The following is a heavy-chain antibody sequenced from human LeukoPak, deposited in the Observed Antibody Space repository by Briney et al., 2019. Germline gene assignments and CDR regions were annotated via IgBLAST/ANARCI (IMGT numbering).Heavy chain of an antibody. CDR1: GGSISDYY. V-gene: IGHV4-59*08. J-gene: IGHJ4*02. CDR2: IHYRGST. CDR3: ARRSYYNRFDY. D-gene: IGHD3-10*01. Sequence: SETLSLTCTVSGGSISDYYWNWIRQPPGKGLEWIGYIHYRGSTTCNPSLKSRVTLSVDTSKNQFSLKLRSVTAADTAMYYCARRSYYNRFDYWGQGTLVTVSS.